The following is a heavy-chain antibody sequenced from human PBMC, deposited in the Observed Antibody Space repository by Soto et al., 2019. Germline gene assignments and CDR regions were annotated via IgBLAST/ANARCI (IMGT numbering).Heavy chain of an antibody. D-gene: IGHD5-18*01. Sequence: ESRSPASPVSGGSLSTYYSEWMRRSPGKGLEGIGYIQSSGSTHYNPSLQNRVTISIDTSKNQVSLKVNSVTAADTAVYYCARDHPHSYGVYYFDYWGQGTPVTVSS. CDR3: ARDHPHSYGVYYFDY. V-gene: IGHV4-59*01. J-gene: IGHJ4*02. CDR1: GGSLSTYY. CDR2: IQSSGST.